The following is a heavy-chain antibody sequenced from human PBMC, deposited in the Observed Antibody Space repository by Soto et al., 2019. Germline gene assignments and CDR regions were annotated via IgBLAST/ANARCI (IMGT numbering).Heavy chain of an antibody. CDR1: GGTFSSYA. CDR2: IIPIFGTA. D-gene: IGHD2-21*02. Sequence: QVQLVQSGAEVKKPGSSVKVSCKASGGTFSSYAISWVRQAPGQGLEWLGGIIPIFGTAHSAQKFQGGVTITADESTSRAYMELSSLRSEDTAVYYCARGVHIVVVTAILDAFDIWGQGTMVTVSS. J-gene: IGHJ3*02. CDR3: ARGVHIVVVTAILDAFDI. V-gene: IGHV1-69*01.